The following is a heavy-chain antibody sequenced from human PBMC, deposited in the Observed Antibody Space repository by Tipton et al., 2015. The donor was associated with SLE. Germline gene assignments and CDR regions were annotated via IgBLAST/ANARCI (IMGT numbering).Heavy chain of an antibody. CDR2: MYTSEYSGST. CDR1: GGSIYKSGYY. Sequence: LRLSCTVSGGSIYKSGYYLTWIRQFPGKALEWIGFMYTSEYSGSTYSNPSLTSRVSISADTSKNQFSLNVNSVTAVDTAVYYCARQHSGGATDTWGQGTLVTVSS. J-gene: IGHJ5*02. D-gene: IGHD1-26*01. CDR3: ARQHSGGATDT. V-gene: IGHV4-31*02.